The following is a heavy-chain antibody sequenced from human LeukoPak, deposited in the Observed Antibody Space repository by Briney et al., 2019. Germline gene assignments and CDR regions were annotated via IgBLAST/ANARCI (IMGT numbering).Heavy chain of an antibody. CDR3: VREGEWALPFDY. Sequence: SETLSLTCTVSGGSISTTSYFWDWIRQPPGKGLEWIGSIYYSGSTYYNPSLKSRVTISVDTSKNQFSLKLSSVIAADTAVYFCVREGEWALPFDYWGQGTLVTVSS. D-gene: IGHD3-16*01. J-gene: IGHJ4*02. CDR2: IYYSGST. V-gene: IGHV4-39*01. CDR1: GGSISTTSYF.